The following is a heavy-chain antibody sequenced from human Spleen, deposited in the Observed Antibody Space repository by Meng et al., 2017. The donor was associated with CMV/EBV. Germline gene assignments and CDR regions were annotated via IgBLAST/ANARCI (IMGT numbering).Heavy chain of an antibody. CDR2: MNPNSGNT. Sequence: KVSYKASGYTFIGYDIDGVRQAAGQGLEWMGWMNPNSGNTGYTQKFQGRVTMTRNTSMNTAYMELSSLRSEDTAIYYCARGQRFDPWGQGTLVTVSS. CDR1: GYTFIGYD. V-gene: IGHV1-8*01. D-gene: IGHD2-2*01. CDR3: ARGQRFDP. J-gene: IGHJ5*02.